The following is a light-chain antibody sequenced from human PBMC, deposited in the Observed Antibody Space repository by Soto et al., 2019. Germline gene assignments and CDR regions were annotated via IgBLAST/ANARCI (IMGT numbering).Light chain of an antibody. CDR2: EVS. V-gene: IGLV2-14*01. CDR3: ISYTSSNTRV. Sequence: QSVLTQPASGSGSPGQSITISCTGTSSDVGGYRFVSWDQQHPGKAPKLMIYEVSNRPSGVSNRFSGSKSGNTASLTISGLQAEDEADYYCISYTSSNTRVFGGGTKVTVL. CDR1: SSDVGGYRF. J-gene: IGLJ2*01.